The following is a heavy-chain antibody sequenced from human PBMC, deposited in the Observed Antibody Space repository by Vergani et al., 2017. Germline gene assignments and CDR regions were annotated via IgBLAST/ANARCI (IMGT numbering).Heavy chain of an antibody. J-gene: IGHJ5*02. CDR3: ARGGGCSRTSSVRFEP. CDR2: FDPEDGET. D-gene: IGHD2-2*01. Sequence: QVQLVQSGAEVKKPGASVKVSCKVSGYTLTELSMHWVRQAPGKGLEWMGGFDPEDGETIYAQKFQGRVTMTVDTSTDTAYMELSSLRSEDTAVYYCARGGGCSRTSSVRFEPWGQGTLVTVSS. CDR1: GYTLTELS. V-gene: IGHV1-24*01.